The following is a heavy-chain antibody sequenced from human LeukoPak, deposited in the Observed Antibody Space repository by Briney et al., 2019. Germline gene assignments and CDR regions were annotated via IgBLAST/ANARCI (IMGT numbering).Heavy chain of an antibody. CDR1: GLTFSAYD. J-gene: IGHJ4*02. CDR2: IGTTDDT. V-gene: IGHV3-13*01. CDR3: ARDLNWETY. D-gene: IGHD1-1*01. Sequence: GGSLRLSCAASGLTFSAYDMNWVRQATGKGLEWVSAIGTTDDTYYPGSMKGRFTISRENAKNSLYLQMNSLRAEDTAVYYCARDLNWETYRGQGTLVTVSS.